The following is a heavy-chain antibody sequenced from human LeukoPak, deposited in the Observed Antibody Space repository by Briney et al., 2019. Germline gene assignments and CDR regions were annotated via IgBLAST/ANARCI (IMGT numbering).Heavy chain of an antibody. J-gene: IGHJ5*02. CDR3: ARDLVWFGELLPFDP. CDR1: GYTFTRYG. V-gene: IGHV1-18*01. Sequence: ASVKVSCKASGYTFTRYGISWVRQAPGHGLEWMGWISAYNGNTNYAQKLQGRVTMTTDTSTSTAYMELRSLRSDDTAVYYCARDLVWFGELLPFDPWGQGTLVTVSS. CDR2: ISAYNGNT. D-gene: IGHD3-10*01.